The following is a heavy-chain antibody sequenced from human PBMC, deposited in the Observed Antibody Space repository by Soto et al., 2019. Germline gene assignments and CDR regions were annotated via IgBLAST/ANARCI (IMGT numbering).Heavy chain of an antibody. V-gene: IGHV4-61*01. CDR3: ARFVRSCSGTTCYTRADV. D-gene: IGHD2-2*02. J-gene: IGHJ6*02. Sequence: PSLTLPLPGTVSGGSVSIDTLYCRWIRQPPGKRREWIGFIYSSGSTNYNPSLKSRVTMSVDTSKNQFSLKLRSVIVADTAVYHCARFVRSCSGTTCYTRADVWGQGTTVT. CDR1: GGSVSIDTLY. CDR2: IYSSGST.